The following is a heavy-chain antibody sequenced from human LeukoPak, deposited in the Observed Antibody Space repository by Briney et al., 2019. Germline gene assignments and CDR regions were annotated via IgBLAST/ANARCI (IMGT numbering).Heavy chain of an antibody. CDR2: IRYDGSNK. D-gene: IGHD3-9*01. CDR1: GFTFSSYG. Sequence: GGSLRLSCAASGFTFSSYGMHWVRQAPGKGLEWVAFIRYDGSNKYYADSVKGRFTISRDNSKNTLYLQMNSLRAEDTAVYYCARADYDILTGYYGGLDYWGQGTLVTVSS. CDR3: ARADYDILTGYYGGLDY. V-gene: IGHV3-30*02. J-gene: IGHJ4*02.